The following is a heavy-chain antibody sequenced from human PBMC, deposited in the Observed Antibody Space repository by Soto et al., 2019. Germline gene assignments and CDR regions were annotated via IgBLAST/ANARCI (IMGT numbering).Heavy chain of an antibody. V-gene: IGHV3-30-3*01. CDR1: GFSFSNYV. Sequence: QVQLAESGGGVVQPGRSLRLSCAASGFSFSNYVMHWVRQAPGKGLEWVALISYDVSNQYYADSVKGRFTISRDNSKNTLDLQMSSLRDEDTAVYYCARASGHGVIGGDYFDYWGQGTLVTVSS. CDR3: ARASGHGVIGGDYFDY. CDR2: ISYDVSNQ. J-gene: IGHJ4*02. D-gene: IGHD3-16*01.